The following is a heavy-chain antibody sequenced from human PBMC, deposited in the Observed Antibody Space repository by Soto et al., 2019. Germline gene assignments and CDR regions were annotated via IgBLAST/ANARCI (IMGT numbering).Heavy chain of an antibody. CDR1: GGSISSGDYF. CDR3: ARAPLSSYYYDSSGYSVPNNFDY. V-gene: IGHV4-30-4*01. CDR2: IYYTGST. J-gene: IGHJ4*02. Sequence: PSETLSLTCTVSGGSISSGDYFWNWIRQPPGKGLEWIGYIYYTGSTYYNTSLRSRLTISVDTSKNQFSLKLSSVTAADTAVYHCARAPLSSYYYDSSGYSVPNNFDYWGLGTLVTVSS. D-gene: IGHD3-22*01.